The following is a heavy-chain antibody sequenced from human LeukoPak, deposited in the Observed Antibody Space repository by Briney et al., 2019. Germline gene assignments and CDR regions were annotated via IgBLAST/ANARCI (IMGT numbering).Heavy chain of an antibody. J-gene: IGHJ6*02. V-gene: IGHV3-33*08. CDR1: GFTFSSYG. Sequence: GGSLRLSCAASGFTFSSYGMHWVRQAPGKGLEWVAVIWYDGSNKYYADSVKGRFTISRDNSKNTLYLQMNSLRAEDTAVYYCAGDRTPMGSSWYDYYYGMDVWGQGTTVTVSS. CDR3: AGDRTPMGSSWYDYYYGMDV. CDR2: IWYDGSNK. D-gene: IGHD6-13*01.